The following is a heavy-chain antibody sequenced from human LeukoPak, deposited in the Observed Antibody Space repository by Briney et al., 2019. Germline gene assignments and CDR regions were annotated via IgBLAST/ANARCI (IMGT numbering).Heavy chain of an antibody. CDR2: IYHSGST. CDR1: GYSISSGYY. V-gene: IGHV4-38-2*02. J-gene: IGHJ3*02. D-gene: IGHD3-10*01. Sequence: SETLSLTCTVSGYSISSGYYWGWIRQPPGKGLEWIGSIYHSGSTYYNPSLKSRVTISVDTSKNQFSLKLSSVTAADTAVYYCARDLTMVRGEGYAFDIWGQGTMVTVSS. CDR3: ARDLTMVRGEGYAFDI.